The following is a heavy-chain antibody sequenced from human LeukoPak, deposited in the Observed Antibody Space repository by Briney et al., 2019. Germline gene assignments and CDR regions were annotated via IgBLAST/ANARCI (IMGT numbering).Heavy chain of an antibody. Sequence: ASVKVSCKASGYTFTSYDINWVRQATGQGLEWMGWMNPNSGNTGYAQKFQGRVTITRNTSISTAYMELSSLRSEDTAVYYCARDHDLTGTYEYFKYWGQGTLVTVSS. V-gene: IGHV1-8*03. J-gene: IGHJ1*01. CDR3: ARDHDLTGTYEYFKY. CDR2: MNPNSGNT. D-gene: IGHD7-27*01. CDR1: GYTFTSYD.